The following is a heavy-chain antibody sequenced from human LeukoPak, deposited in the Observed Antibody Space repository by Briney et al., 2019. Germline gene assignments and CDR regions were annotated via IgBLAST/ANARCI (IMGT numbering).Heavy chain of an antibody. V-gene: IGHV4-4*07. J-gene: IGHJ3*02. CDR3: PRTVEGFDI. CDR1: GGSISSYY. Sequence: SETLSLTCTVSGGSISSYYWSWIRQPAGKGLEWNGPIYTSGSTNYNTSLKTRVTISVDPSMNYFSLKLTSVTAAATPVYSCPRTVEGFDIWGQGTMVTVSS. CDR2: IYTSGST.